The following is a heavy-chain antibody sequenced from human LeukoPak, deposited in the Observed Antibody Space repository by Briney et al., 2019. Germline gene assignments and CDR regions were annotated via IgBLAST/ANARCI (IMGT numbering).Heavy chain of an antibody. CDR2: INPNSGGT. V-gene: IGHV1-2*02. CDR1: GYTFTGYY. D-gene: IGHD6-19*01. Sequence: ASVKVSCKASGYTFTGYYMHWVRQAPGQGLERMGWINPNSGGTNYAQKFQGRVTMTRDTSISTAYMELSRLRSDDTAVYYCARDRGSGRYNWFDPWGQGTLVTVSS. J-gene: IGHJ5*02. CDR3: ARDRGSGRYNWFDP.